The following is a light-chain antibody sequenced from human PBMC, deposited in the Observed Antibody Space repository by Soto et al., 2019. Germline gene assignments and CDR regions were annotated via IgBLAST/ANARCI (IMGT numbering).Light chain of an antibody. CDR1: HPIDIY. J-gene: IGKJ4*01. V-gene: IGKV1-9*01. Sequence: DVELTQSPAFLAASAGDRVTITCRASHPIDIYLALYQQKPGRAPKLLIYTVSTLQSGVPSRFSGSGSGTEFTLTINNLQPEDVASYYCQKYDNAPLTFGGGTKVDIK. CDR3: QKYDNAPLT. CDR2: TVS.